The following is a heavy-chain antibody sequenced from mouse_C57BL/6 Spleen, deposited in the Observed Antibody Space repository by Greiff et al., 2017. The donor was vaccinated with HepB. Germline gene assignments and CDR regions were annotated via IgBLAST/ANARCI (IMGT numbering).Heavy chain of an antibody. V-gene: IGHV10-1*01. D-gene: IGHD1-1*01. Sequence: EVMLVESGGGLVQPKGSLKLSCAASGFSFNTYAMNWVRQAPGKGLEWVARIRSKSNNYATYYADSVKDRFTISRDDSESMLYLQMNNLKTEDTAMYYCVRQGYGSSPFAYWGQGTLVTVSA. CDR3: VRQGYGSSPFAY. CDR2: IRSKSNNYAT. CDR1: GFSFNTYA. J-gene: IGHJ3*01.